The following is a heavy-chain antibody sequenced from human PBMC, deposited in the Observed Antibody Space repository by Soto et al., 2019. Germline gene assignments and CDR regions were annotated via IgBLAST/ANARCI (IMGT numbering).Heavy chain of an antibody. CDR3: VRGHNYYESSGYYGD. CDR2: MNPNSGNT. J-gene: IGHJ4*02. CDR1: GYTFTSFD. V-gene: IGHV1-8*01. Sequence: QVQLVQSGAEVKKPGASVKVSCKASGYTFTSFDINWVRQATGQGLEWMGWMNPNSGNTGYARSFQGRVTMTRSNSVSTAYMELTSLRSDDTAVYYCVRGHNYYESSGYYGDWGQGTPVTVSS. D-gene: IGHD3-22*01.